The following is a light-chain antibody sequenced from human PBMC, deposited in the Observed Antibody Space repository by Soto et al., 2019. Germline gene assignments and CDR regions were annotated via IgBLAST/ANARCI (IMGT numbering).Light chain of an antibody. CDR3: CSYVGNRLLA. CDR1: SGDIGNYDV. Sequence: QSALTQPASMSGSPGESITISCSGSSGDIGNYDVVSWYQQFPGKVPKLIIYKVNERPSGISNRFSVSKSGNTASLTISGLKGEDEAHYFCCSYVGNRLLAFGGGTKLTVL. V-gene: IGLV2-23*02. CDR2: KVN. J-gene: IGLJ3*02.